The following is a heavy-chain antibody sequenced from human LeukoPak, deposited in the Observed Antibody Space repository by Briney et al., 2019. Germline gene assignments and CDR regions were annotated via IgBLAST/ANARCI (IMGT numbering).Heavy chain of an antibody. Sequence: SETLYLTCTVPGVSISSITDYWGWIRQPPGKGLKWIGGMTSSGSAYYNPSLKSRVTISADKSKNQFSLRLNSVTAADTAVYYCASYDSLGDSYYIDVWGKGTTVTVSS. J-gene: IGHJ6*03. CDR3: ASYDSLGDSYYIDV. D-gene: IGHD3-3*01. V-gene: IGHV4-39*01. CDR2: MTSSGSA. CDR1: GVSISSITDY.